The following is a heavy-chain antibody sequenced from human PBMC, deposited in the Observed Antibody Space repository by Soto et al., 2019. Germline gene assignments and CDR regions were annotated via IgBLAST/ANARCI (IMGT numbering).Heavy chain of an antibody. D-gene: IGHD5-12*01. Sequence: SETLSLTCAVSGGSISSGGYSWSWIRQPPGKGLEWIGYIYHSGSTYYNPSLKSRVTISVDRSKNQLSLKLSSVTAADTAVYYCARGRDGYNYYFDYWGQGTLVTVSS. CDR1: GGSISSGGYS. V-gene: IGHV4-30-2*01. CDR3: ARGRDGYNYYFDY. CDR2: IYHSGST. J-gene: IGHJ4*02.